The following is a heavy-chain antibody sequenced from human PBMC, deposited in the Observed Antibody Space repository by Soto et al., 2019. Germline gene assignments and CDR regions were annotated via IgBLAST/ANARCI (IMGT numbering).Heavy chain of an antibody. D-gene: IGHD6-13*01. CDR2: ISSSSSYI. V-gene: IGHV3-21*01. J-gene: IGHJ6*02. CDR3: AREGGGISQQLVRTDVEYYYYYGMDV. CDR1: GFTFSSYS. Sequence: GGSLRLSCAASGFTFSSYSMNWVRQAPGKGLEWVSSISSSSSYIYYADSVKGRFTISRDNAKNSLYLQMNSLRAEGTACYYCAREGGGISQQLVRTDVEYYYYYGMDVWGQGTTVTVSS.